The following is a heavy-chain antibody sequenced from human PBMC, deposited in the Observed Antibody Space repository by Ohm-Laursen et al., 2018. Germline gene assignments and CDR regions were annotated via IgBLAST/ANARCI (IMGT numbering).Heavy chain of an antibody. V-gene: IGHV4-34*01. CDR3: AGGGRRGSSWYRNYGMDV. Sequence: GTLSLTCAVYGGSFRGYYWSWIRQPPGKGLEWIGEINHSGSTNYNPSLKSRVTISVDTSKNQFSLKLSSVTAADTAVYYCAGGGRRGSSWYRNYGMDVWGQGTTVTVSS. CDR2: INHSGST. D-gene: IGHD6-13*01. J-gene: IGHJ6*02. CDR1: GGSFRGYY.